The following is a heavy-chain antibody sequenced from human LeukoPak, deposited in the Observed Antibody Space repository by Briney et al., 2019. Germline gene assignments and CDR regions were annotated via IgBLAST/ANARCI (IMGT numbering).Heavy chain of an antibody. V-gene: IGHV1-69*05. D-gene: IGHD3-9*01. CDR3: ARVAYDILTGTPYYYYMDV. CDR1: GGTFSSYA. CDR2: IIPIFGTA. J-gene: IGHJ6*03. Sequence: GSSVKVSCKASGGTFSSYAISWVRQAPGQGLEWMGGIIPIFGTANYAQKFQGRVTITTDESTSTAYMELSSLRSEDTAVYYCARVAYDILTGTPYYYYMDVWGKGTTVTVSS.